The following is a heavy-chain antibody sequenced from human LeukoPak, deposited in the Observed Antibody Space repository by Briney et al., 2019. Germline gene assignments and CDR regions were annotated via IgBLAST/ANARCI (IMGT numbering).Heavy chain of an antibody. CDR2: IYPGDSDT. V-gene: IGHV5-51*01. J-gene: IGHJ4*02. Sequence: GESLKISCQTSGYTFTNYWVAWVRQMPGKGLEWMGTIYPGDSDTRYSPSFQGQVTISADKSITTAYLQWSSLKASDTAIYYCARCGFSGGSCYYLDYWGQGALVTVSS. D-gene: IGHD2-15*01. CDR1: GYTFTNYW. CDR3: ARCGFSGGSCYYLDY.